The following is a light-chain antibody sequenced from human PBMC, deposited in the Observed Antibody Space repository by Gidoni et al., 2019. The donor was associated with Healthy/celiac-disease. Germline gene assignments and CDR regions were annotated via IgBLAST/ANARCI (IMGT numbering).Light chain of an antibody. J-gene: IGLJ3*02. CDR2: GNS. CDR1: SSNIGAGYD. CDR3: QSYDSSLSGSRV. Sequence: QSVLTPPPSVSGAPGQRVTISCTGSSSNIGAGYDLHWYQPLPGTAPKRLIYGNSNRPSGVPDRCSGSKSGTSASLAITGLQAEDEADYYCQSYDSSLSGSRVFGGGTKLTVL. V-gene: IGLV1-40*01.